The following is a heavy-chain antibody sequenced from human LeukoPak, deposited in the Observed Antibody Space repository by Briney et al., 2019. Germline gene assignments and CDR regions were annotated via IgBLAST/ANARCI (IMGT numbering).Heavy chain of an antibody. V-gene: IGHV3-7*01. CDR3: ASGLRTFDY. Sequence: GGSLRLSCAASGFTFSSYGMHWVRQAPGKGLEWVANIKQDGSEKYYVDSVKGRFTISRDNAKKSLYLQMNSLRAEDTAVYYCASGLRTFDYWGQGTLVTVSS. CDR1: GFTFSSYG. J-gene: IGHJ4*02. CDR2: IKQDGSEK. D-gene: IGHD5-12*01.